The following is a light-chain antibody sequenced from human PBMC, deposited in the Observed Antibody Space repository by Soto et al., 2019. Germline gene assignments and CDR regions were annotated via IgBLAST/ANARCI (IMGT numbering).Light chain of an antibody. CDR2: WAS. CDR3: QQYYTTPYT. J-gene: IGKJ2*01. Sequence: DIVMTQSPDSLPVSLGERATINCKSSQSVLYSPNNKNYLSWYQQKPGQPPKLLMYWASTRESGVPDRFSGSGSGTDFTLTISSLQAEDVAVYYCQQYYTTPYTFGQGTKLEVK. V-gene: IGKV4-1*01. CDR1: QSVLYSPNNKNY.